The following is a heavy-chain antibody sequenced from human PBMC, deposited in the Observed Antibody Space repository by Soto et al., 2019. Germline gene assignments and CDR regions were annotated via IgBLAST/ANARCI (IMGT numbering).Heavy chain of an antibody. CDR1: GYTFTSYD. CDR2: MNLDSGNT. CDR3: ARADGLRHYYYYMDV. V-gene: IGHV1-8*01. J-gene: IGHJ6*03. Sequence: QVQLVQSGAEVKKPGASVKVSCKASGYTFTSYDINWVRQATGQGLEWMGWMNLDSGNTGYAQKFQGRVTMTRNTSINTAYMELSSLRSEDTAVYYCARADGLRHYYYYMDVWGKGTTVTVAS. D-gene: IGHD5-12*01.